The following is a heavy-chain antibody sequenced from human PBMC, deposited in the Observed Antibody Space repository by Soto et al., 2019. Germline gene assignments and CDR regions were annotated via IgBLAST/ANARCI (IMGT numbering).Heavy chain of an antibody. J-gene: IGHJ4*02. CDR2: ISYDGNNK. CDR3: AKDHLETTVTTPSY. D-gene: IGHD4-17*01. Sequence: QVQLVESGGGVVQPGRSLRLSCAASGFTFSSYGMHWVRQAPDKGLEWVAVISYDGNNKYYADSVKGRFTISRDNFKNTLYLQMDSLRAEDTAMYYCAKDHLETTVTTPSYWGQGTLVTVSS. CDR1: GFTFSSYG. V-gene: IGHV3-30*18.